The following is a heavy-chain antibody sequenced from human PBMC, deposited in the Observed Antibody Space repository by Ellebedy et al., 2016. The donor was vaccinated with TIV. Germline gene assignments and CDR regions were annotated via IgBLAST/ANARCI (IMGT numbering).Heavy chain of an antibody. CDR2: ISYDGSNK. CDR1: GFTFRSYG. D-gene: IGHD6-25*01. Sequence: GESLKISCAASGFTFRSYGMHWVRQAPGKGLEWVAVISYDGSNKYHADSVKGRFTISRDNSKNTLYLQMNSLRAEDMAVYYCAKDLLDGVAAAPFDCWGQGTLVTVSS. J-gene: IGHJ4*02. CDR3: AKDLLDGVAAAPFDC. V-gene: IGHV3-30*18.